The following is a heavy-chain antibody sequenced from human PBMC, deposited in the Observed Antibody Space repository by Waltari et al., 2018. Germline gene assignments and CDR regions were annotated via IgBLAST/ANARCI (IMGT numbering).Heavy chain of an antibody. V-gene: IGHV1-2*06. CDR3: ARDKLGYCSGGSCLSPDY. CDR1: GYTFTGYY. J-gene: IGHJ4*02. Sequence: QVQLVQSGAEVKKPGASVKVSCKASGYTFTGYYMHWVRQAPGQGLAWMGRINPNSGGTNYAQKFQGRGTMTRETSISTAYMELSRLRSDDTAVYYCARDKLGYCSGGSCLSPDYWGQGTLVTVSS. CDR2: INPNSGGT. D-gene: IGHD2-15*01.